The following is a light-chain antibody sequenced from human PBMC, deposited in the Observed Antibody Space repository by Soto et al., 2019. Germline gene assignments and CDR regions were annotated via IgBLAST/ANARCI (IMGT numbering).Light chain of an antibody. CDR2: DAS. CDR3: QQTSAAPFT. V-gene: IGKV1-5*01. CDR1: QNIRSR. J-gene: IGKJ3*01. Sequence: IQVTQSPSSLSASVGDRVTITCRASQNIRSRLAWFQQKPGKAPKLLIYDASSLESGVPQRFSGSGSGTEFTLAISSLQPEDFATYCCQQTSAAPFTFGPGTKVDIK.